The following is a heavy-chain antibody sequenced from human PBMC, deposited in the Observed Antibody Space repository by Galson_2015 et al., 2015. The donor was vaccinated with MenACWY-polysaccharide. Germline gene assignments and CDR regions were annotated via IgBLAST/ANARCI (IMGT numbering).Heavy chain of an antibody. CDR3: AKNIQAAY. CDR2: INSDGSTT. CDR1: GFTFSTHW. D-gene: IGHD2/OR15-2a*01. J-gene: IGHJ4*02. V-gene: IGHV3-74*01. Sequence: SLRLSCAASGFTFSTHWLHWVRQAPGKGLGWLSRINSDGSTTNYADSVKGRFTISRDNAKNTLFLQMNSLSVEDTAVYYCAKNIQAAYWGQGTLVTVSS.